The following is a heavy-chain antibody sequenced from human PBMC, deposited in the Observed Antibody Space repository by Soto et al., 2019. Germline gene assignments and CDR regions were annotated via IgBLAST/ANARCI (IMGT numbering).Heavy chain of an antibody. D-gene: IGHD3-22*01. CDR3: ARDPFYDSSERFDY. CDR1: GDSASSNSAA. CDR2: TYYGSKWYN. V-gene: IGHV6-1*01. J-gene: IGHJ4*02. Sequence: SQTLSLTCAISGDSASSNSAAWNWIRQSPSRGLEWLGRTYYGSKWYNDYAVSVKSRITINPDTSKNQFSLQLNSVTPEDTAVYYCARDPFYDSSERFDYWGQGTLVTVSS.